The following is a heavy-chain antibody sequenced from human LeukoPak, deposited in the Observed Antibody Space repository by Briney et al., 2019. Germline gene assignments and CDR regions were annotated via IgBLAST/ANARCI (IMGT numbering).Heavy chain of an antibody. V-gene: IGHV3-23*01. D-gene: IGHD3-22*01. CDR1: GFTFSSYA. CDR2: ISGSGGST. J-gene: IGHJ4*02. Sequence: PGGSLRLSCAASGFTFSSYAMSWVRQAPGKGLEWVSAISGSGGSTYYADSVKGRFTISRDNSKNTLYLQMNSLRAEDTAVYYCAKRGNYYDSSGYCDYWGQGTLVTVSS. CDR3: AKRGNYYDSSGYCDY.